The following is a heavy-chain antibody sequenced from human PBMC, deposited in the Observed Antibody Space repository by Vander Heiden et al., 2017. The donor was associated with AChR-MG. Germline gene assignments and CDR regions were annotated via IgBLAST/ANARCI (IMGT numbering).Heavy chain of an antibody. V-gene: IGHV3-74*01. CDR1: GFTFINYW. J-gene: IGHJ4*02. Sequence: EVQLVESGGGLVQPRGSLRLSCAASGFTFINYWMHWVRQAPGMGLVWVSRINSDGTNTIYADSVKGRFTISRDSAKNTLYLQMNSLRAEDTAVYYCARDVGSGWSYWGQGTLVTVSS. CDR3: ARDVGSGWSY. D-gene: IGHD6-19*01. CDR2: INSDGTNT.